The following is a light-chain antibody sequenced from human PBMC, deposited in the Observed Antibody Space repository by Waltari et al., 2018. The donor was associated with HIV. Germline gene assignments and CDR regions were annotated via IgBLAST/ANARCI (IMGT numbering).Light chain of an antibody. Sequence: EIVLTQSPVPLSFSPWTSATLSCRASQTVSSNSLGWYQQKTGQAPRLLIYGATSRATGIPDRFSGSGSGTDFSLTISRLEPEDFAVYYCQQYNTSPWTFGQGTKVEIK. V-gene: IGKV3-20*01. CDR3: QQYNTSPWT. CDR1: QTVSSNS. J-gene: IGKJ1*01. CDR2: GAT.